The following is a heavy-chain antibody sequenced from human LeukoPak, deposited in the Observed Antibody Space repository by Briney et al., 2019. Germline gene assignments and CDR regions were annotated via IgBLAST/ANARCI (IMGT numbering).Heavy chain of an antibody. Sequence: GSLRLSCAASGFTFSDYYMSWIRQAPGKGLEWVSYISSSGSTIYYADSVKGRFTISRDNAKNSLYLQMNSLRAEDTAVYYCARLVSYYDSSGYYFDYWGQGTLVTVSS. D-gene: IGHD3-22*01. V-gene: IGHV3-11*04. CDR3: ARLVSYYDSSGYYFDY. CDR1: GFTFSDYY. J-gene: IGHJ4*02. CDR2: ISSSGSTI.